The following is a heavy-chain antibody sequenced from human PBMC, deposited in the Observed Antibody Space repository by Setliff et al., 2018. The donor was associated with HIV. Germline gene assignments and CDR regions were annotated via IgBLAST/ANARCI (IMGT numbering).Heavy chain of an antibody. CDR3: ATADFVAVTASRDAFNI. D-gene: IGHD2-21*02. V-gene: IGHV1-69-2*01. CDR2: LDPESGET. Sequence: ASVKVSCKTSGYIFSDYYIHWVQQAPGQGLEWKGRLDPESGETMFAERFQGRVTMTTDTSTDTAYMTLNTLRSEDTAVYYCATADFVAVTASRDAFNIWGQGTVVTVSS. CDR1: GYIFSDYY. J-gene: IGHJ3*02.